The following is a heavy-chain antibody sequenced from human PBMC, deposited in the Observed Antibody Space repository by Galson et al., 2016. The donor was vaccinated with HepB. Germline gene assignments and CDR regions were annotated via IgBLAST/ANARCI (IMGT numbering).Heavy chain of an antibody. CDR2: ISGSADST. CDR3: ARLPVSAPDANAGFYS. CDR1: GLTFSDDA. Sequence: SLRLSCAASGLTFSDDAMAWVRQAPGKGLEWVSDISGSADSTHYADSVKGRFTISRDNSKNTFYLQMNTLSVEDTAIYFCARLPVSAPDANAGFYSWGQGTLVTVSS. D-gene: IGHD6-13*01. J-gene: IGHJ4*02. V-gene: IGHV3-23*01.